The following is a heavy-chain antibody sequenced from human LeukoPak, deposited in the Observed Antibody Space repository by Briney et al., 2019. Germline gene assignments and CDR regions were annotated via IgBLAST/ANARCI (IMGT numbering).Heavy chain of an antibody. CDR2: INSDGSST. J-gene: IGHJ4*02. CDR3: ARVYGDFDY. D-gene: IGHD4-17*01. CDR1: GFTFSNYC. Sequence: GGSLRLSCAASGFTFSNYCMHWVRQAPGKGLVWVSRINSDGSSTTYADSVKGRFTISRDNAKNTLYLQMNSLRADDTAVYYCARVYGDFDYWGQGTLVTVSS. V-gene: IGHV3-74*01.